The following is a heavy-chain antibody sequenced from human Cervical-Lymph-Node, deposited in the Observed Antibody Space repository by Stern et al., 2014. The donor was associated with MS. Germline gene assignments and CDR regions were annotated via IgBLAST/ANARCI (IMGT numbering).Heavy chain of an antibody. CDR3: ARGPNTVFGVLPRNY. CDR1: GGSVSSGSYY. D-gene: IGHD3-3*01. CDR2: IYYNGST. Sequence: QVQLQESGPGLVKPSETLSLTCSVSGGSVSSGSYYWSWLRPTPGKGLDWIGNIYYNGSTDCHHSLKSRATISIATSKNQFSLKLNSVTAADAAVYYCARGPNTVFGVLPRNYWGRGTLVTVS. J-gene: IGHJ4*02. V-gene: IGHV4-61*01.